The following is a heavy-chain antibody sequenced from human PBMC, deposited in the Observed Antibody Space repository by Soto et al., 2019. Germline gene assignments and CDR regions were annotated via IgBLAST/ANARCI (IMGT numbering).Heavy chain of an antibody. D-gene: IGHD3-22*01. V-gene: IGHV3-49*03. CDR3: TRARFYFDSSGPFDL. CDR1: GCSLGDYA. J-gene: IGHJ4*02. CDR2: MKRKAYGGTA. Sequence: RLSCTASGCSLGDYAVTWIRRGPGKGLEWVSFMKRKAYGGTAEYAASVKGRFTISRDDSKTIAYLELNSLTTEDTAVYYCTRARFYFDSSGPFDLWGQGTLVTVSS.